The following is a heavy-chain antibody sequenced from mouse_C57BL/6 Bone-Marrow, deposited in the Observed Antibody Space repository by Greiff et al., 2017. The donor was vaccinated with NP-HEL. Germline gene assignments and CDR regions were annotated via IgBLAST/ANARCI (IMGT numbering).Heavy chain of an antibody. CDR3: AREGYYGSSYCLYYAMDY. V-gene: IGHV1-64*01. D-gene: IGHD1-1*01. CDR2: IHPNSGST. Sequence: QVQLQQPGAELVKPGASVKLSCKASGYTFTSYWMHWVKQRPGQGLEWIGMIHPNSGSTNYNEKFKSKATLTVDKSSSTAYMQLSSLTSEDSAVYYCAREGYYGSSYCLYYAMDYWGQGTSVTVSS. J-gene: IGHJ4*01. CDR1: GYTFTSYW.